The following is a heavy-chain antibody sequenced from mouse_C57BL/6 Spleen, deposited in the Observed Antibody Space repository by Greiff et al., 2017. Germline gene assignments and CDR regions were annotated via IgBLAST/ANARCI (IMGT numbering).Heavy chain of an antibody. CDR2: IYPGSGST. D-gene: IGHD2-4*01. V-gene: IGHV1-55*01. CDR1: GYTFTSYW. CDR3: ARRYYDYDGYAMDY. J-gene: IGHJ4*01. Sequence: QVQLQQPGAELVKPGASVKMSCKASGYTFTSYWITWVKQRPGQGLEWIGDIYPGSGSTNYNEKFKSKAILTVDTSSSTAYMQLSSLTSEDSAVYYCARRYYDYDGYAMDYWGQGTSVTVSS.